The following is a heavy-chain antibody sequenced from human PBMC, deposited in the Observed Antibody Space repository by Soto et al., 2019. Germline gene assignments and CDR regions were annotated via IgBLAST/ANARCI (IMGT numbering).Heavy chain of an antibody. CDR2: INHSGST. V-gene: IGHV4-34*01. CDR1: GGSFSGYY. CDR3: ARGLKQWLVRSWGDV. D-gene: IGHD6-19*01. Sequence: QVQLQQWGAGLLKPSETLSLTCAVYGGSFSGYYWSWIRQPPGKGLEWIGEINHSGSTNYNPSLKSRVTISVDTSKNQFSLKLSSVTAADTAVYYCARGLKQWLVRSWGDVWGQGTTVTVSS. J-gene: IGHJ6*02.